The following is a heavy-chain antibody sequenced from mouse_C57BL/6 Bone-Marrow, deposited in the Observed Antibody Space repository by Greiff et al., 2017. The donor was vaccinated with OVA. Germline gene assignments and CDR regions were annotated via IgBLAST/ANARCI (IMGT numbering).Heavy chain of an antibody. D-gene: IGHD2-4*01. CDR3: ARRIYYDVPYFDY. CDR2: ISYDGSN. J-gene: IGHJ2*01. Sequence: EVQLVESGPGLVKPSQSLSLTCSVTGYSITSGYYWNWIRQFPGNKLEWMGYISYDGSNNYNPSLKNRISITRDTSKNQFFLKLNSVTSEDTATYYCARRIYYDVPYFDYWGQGTTLTVSS. CDR1: GYSITSGYY. V-gene: IGHV3-6*01.